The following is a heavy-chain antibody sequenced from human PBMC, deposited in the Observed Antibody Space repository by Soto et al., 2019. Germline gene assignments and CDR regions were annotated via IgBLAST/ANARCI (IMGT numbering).Heavy chain of an antibody. CDR3: AREDLVLRYFD. CDR1: GGSISSGDYY. CDR2: IYYSGST. V-gene: IGHV4-30-4*01. D-gene: IGHD3-9*01. Sequence: SETLSLTCTVSGGSISSGDYYWIWIRQPPGKGLEWIGYIYYSGSTYYNPSLKSRVTISVDTSKNQFSLKLSSVTAADTAVYYCAREDLVLRYFDWGQGTLVTVSS. J-gene: IGHJ4*02.